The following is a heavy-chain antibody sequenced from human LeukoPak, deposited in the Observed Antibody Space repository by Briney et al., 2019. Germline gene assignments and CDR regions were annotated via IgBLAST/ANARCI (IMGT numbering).Heavy chain of an antibody. CDR1: GFTFSSYW. CDR2: IKQDGSEK. CDR3: ARELDGTSGWSVYFDY. D-gene: IGHD6-19*01. V-gene: IGHV3-7*01. J-gene: IGHJ4*02. Sequence: GGSLRFSCAASGFTFSSYWMSWVRQAPAKGLEWVANIKQDGSEKYYVDSVKGRFTISRDNAKNSLYLQMNSLRAEDTAVYYCARELDGTSGWSVYFDYWGQGTLVTVSS.